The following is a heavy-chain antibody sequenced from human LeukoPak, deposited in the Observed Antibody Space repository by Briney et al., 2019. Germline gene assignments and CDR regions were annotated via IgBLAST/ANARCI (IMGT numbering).Heavy chain of an antibody. V-gene: IGHV1-24*01. D-gene: IGHD3-22*01. CDR3: ATKGHGGYLPPYDFDY. CDR1: GYTLTELS. J-gene: IGHJ4*02. Sequence: ASVKVSCNVSGYTLTELSMHWVRQAPGKGLDWLGGFDPEDGETIYAQKFQGRVTMTEDTSTDTAYMELSSLRSEDTAVYYCATKGHGGYLPPYDFDYWGQGTLVTVSS. CDR2: FDPEDGET.